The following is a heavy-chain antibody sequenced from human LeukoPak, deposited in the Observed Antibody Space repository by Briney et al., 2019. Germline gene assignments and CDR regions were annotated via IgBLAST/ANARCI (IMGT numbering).Heavy chain of an antibody. Sequence: SETLSLTCTVSGGSISSYYWSWIRQPAGKGLEWIGRIYTSGSTNYNPSLKSRVTMSVDTSKNQFSLKLSSVTAADTAVYYCARGYYGSGFLDWYFDLWGRGTLVTVSS. CDR2: IYTSGST. V-gene: IGHV4-4*07. CDR1: GGSISSYY. D-gene: IGHD3-10*01. J-gene: IGHJ2*01. CDR3: ARGYYGSGFLDWYFDL.